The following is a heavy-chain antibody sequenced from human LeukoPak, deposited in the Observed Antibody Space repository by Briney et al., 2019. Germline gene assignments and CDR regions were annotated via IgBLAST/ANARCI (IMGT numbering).Heavy chain of an antibody. CDR2: ISYDGSNR. J-gene: IGHJ3*02. CDR3: ARDPMQLGYALDI. V-gene: IGHV3-30*04. Sequence: GGSLRLFCAASGVTFSRNVMHWVRQAPGTGLDWVAIISYDGSNRYYADSVKGRFTISRDNSKNTLYLQMNSLRDEDTAMYYCARDPMQLGYALDIWGQGTMVTVSS. CDR1: GVTFSRNV. D-gene: IGHD6-13*01.